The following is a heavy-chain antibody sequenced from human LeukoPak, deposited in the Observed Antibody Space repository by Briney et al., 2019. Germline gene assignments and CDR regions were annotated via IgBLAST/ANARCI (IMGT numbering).Heavy chain of an antibody. CDR1: GFTFSSYS. D-gene: IGHD5-18*01. J-gene: IGHJ4*02. CDR3: ARDGGYSYEFDY. Sequence: GGSLRLSYAASGFTFSSYSMNWVRQAPGKGLEWVSYILFSGNTIYYADSVKGRFTISRDNAKNSLYLQMNTLRAEDTAVYYCARDGGYSYEFDYWGQGTLVTVSS. V-gene: IGHV3-48*01. CDR2: ILFSGNTI.